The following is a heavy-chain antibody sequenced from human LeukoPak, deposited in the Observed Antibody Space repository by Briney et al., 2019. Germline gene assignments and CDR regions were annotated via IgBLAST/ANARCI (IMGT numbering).Heavy chain of an antibody. CDR1: GFTFSSYG. V-gene: IGHV3-30*18. J-gene: IGHJ6*02. CDR2: ISYDGSNK. CDR3: AKDLGRYYYYYGMDV. Sequence: GRSLRLSCAASGFTFSSYGMHWVRQAPGKGLEWVAVISYDGSNKYYADSVKGRFTISRDNSKNTLYLQMNSLRAEDTAVYYCAKDLGRYYYYYGMDVWGQGTTVTVSS.